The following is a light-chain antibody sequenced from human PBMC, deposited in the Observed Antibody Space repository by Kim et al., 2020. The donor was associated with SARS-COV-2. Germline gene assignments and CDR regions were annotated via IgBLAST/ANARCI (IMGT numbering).Light chain of an antibody. CDR3: QSYDSSLSGSV. CDR2: GNS. CDR1: SSNTGASKE. V-gene: IGLV1-40*01. Sequence: RVTPSCTRSSSNTGASKEAHWYHQLPGTAPKLLICGNSNRPSGVPDRFSGSKSGTSASLAITGLQAEDESDYYCQSYDSSLSGSVFGGGTQLTVL. J-gene: IGLJ2*01.